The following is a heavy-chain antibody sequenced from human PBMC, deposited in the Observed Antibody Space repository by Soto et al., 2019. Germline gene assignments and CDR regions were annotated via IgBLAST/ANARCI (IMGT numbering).Heavy chain of an antibody. V-gene: IGHV4-61*01. Sequence: QVQLQESGPGLVKPSETLSLTCTVSGGSVSSGSYYWSWIRQPPGKGLEWIGYIHYSGSTNYNPSRNSRVTRSLDTSKNQFPLKLSAVTAADTAVYYCARGIEGWYQGRYYYGMDVWGQGTRVTVSS. J-gene: IGHJ6*02. CDR1: GGSVSSGSYY. CDR3: ARGIEGWYQGRYYYGMDV. CDR2: IHYSGST. D-gene: IGHD6-19*01.